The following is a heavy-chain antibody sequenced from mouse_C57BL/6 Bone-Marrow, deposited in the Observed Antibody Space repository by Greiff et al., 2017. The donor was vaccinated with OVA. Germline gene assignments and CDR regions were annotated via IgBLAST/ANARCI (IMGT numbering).Heavy chain of an antibody. CDR2: IYPRSGNT. D-gene: IGHD1-1*02. CDR3: ARKGEVGRYFDV. V-gene: IGHV1-81*01. Sequence: VQLQQSGAELARPGASVKLSCKASGYTFTSYGISWVKQRTGQGLEWIGEIYPRSGNTYYNEKFKGKATLTADKSSSTAYMELRSLTSEDSAVYFCARKGEVGRYFDVWGTGTTVTVSS. CDR1: GYTFTSYG. J-gene: IGHJ1*03.